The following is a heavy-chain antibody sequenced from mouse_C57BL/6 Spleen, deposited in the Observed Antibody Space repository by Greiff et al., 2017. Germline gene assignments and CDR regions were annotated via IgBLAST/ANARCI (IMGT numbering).Heavy chain of an antibody. D-gene: IGHD1-1*01. Sequence: VQLQQSDAELVKPGASVKISCKVSGYTFTDHTIHWMKQRPEQGLEWIGYIYPRDGSTKYNEKFKGKATLTADKSSSTAYMQLNSLTSEDSAVYLCARRDYYGSSSYAMDYWGQGTSVTVSS. J-gene: IGHJ4*01. CDR3: ARRDYYGSSSYAMDY. CDR1: GYTFTDHT. V-gene: IGHV1-78*01. CDR2: IYPRDGST.